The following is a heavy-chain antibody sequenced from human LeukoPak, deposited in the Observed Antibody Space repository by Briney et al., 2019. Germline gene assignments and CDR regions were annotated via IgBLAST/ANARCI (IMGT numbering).Heavy chain of an antibody. CDR1: GFTFSNYW. CDR3: GRDKVEGTTKCHY. CDR2: IKPDVSEV. J-gene: IGHJ4*02. V-gene: IGHV3-7*01. D-gene: IGHD1-7*01. Sequence: GGSLRLSCAASGFTFSNYWMSWVRQAPGKGREWVGNIKPDVSEVYYVDSVTGRFTISRDNTNTYLYLQLNSLRCQPPAVSYCGRDKVEGTTKCHYWPQGTLDSVPS.